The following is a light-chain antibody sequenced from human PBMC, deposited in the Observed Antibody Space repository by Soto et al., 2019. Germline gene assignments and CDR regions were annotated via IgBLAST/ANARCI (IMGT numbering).Light chain of an antibody. CDR1: TSNIGADYD. Sequence: QSVLTQPPSVSGAPGQRVTISCTGSTSNIGADYDVHWYHHLPGTAPKLLIYGNNNRPSGVPDRFSGSKSGTSASLAITGLQAEDEADYYCQSYDSSLSGVVFGGGTKVTVL. J-gene: IGLJ2*01. CDR2: GNN. CDR3: QSYDSSLSGVV. V-gene: IGLV1-40*01.